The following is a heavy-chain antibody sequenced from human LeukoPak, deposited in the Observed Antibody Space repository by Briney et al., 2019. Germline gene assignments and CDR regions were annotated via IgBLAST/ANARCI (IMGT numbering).Heavy chain of an antibody. D-gene: IGHD5-18*01. CDR2: IYYGGST. CDR3: ARAGTAMVVVDF. CDR1: GGSICSYF. V-gene: IGHV4-59*01. J-gene: IGHJ4*02. Sequence: PSETLSLTCTVSGGSICSYFWSWIRQPPGKGLEWIGYIYYGGSTNYNPSLKSRVTISVDTSKNQFSLKLSSVTAADTAVYYCARAGTAMVVVDFWGQGTLVTVSS.